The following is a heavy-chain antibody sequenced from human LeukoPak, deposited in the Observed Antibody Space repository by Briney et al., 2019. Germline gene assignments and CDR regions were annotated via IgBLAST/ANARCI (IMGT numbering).Heavy chain of an antibody. CDR1: GFTFSSYA. J-gene: IGHJ4*02. D-gene: IGHD6-13*01. V-gene: IGHV3-23*01. CDR2: ISGSGGST. CDR3: AKMAWLRAAAGRGSYFDY. Sequence: PGGSLRLSCAASGFTFSSYAMSWVRQAPGKGLEWVSAISGSGGSTYYADSVKGRFTISRDNSKNTLYLQMNSLRAEDTAVYYCAKMAWLRAAAGRGSYFDYWGQGTLVTVSS.